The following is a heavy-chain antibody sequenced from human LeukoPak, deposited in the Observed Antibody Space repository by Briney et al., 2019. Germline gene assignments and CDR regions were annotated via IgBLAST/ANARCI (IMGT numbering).Heavy chain of an antibody. V-gene: IGHV3-33*01. CDR2: IWHDGSNK. CDR1: GFTFSSYG. J-gene: IGHJ4*02. Sequence: GGSLRLYCAASGFTFSSYGMHWVRQAPGKGLEWVAVIWHDGSNKYYADSVKGRFTISRDNSKNRLYLQMNSLRAEDTAVYYCAANFDLWGQGTLVTVSS. CDR3: AANFDL.